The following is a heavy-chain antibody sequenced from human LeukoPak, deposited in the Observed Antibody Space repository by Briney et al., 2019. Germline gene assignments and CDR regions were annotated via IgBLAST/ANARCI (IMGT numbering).Heavy chain of an antibody. V-gene: IGHV3-7*01. CDR1: GFTFSSYW. Sequence: GGSLRLSCAASGFTFSSYWMSWVRQAPGKGLEWVANIKQDGSEKYYVDSVKGRFTISRDNAKNSLYLQMNSLGAEDTAVYYCAREGRAATPDYWGQGTLVTVSS. J-gene: IGHJ4*02. CDR2: IKQDGSEK. CDR3: AREGRAATPDY. D-gene: IGHD2-15*01.